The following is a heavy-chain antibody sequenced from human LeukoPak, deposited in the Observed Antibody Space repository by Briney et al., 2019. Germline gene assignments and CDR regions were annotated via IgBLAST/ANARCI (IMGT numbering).Heavy chain of an antibody. CDR3: ARVSPPPTKDIVVVPAAQGWFDP. V-gene: IGHV1-18*01. CDR1: GYTFTSYG. D-gene: IGHD2-2*01. CDR2: ISAYNGNT. Sequence: GASVKVSCKASGYTFTSYGISWVRQAPGQGLEWMGWISAYNGNTNYAQKLQGRVTMTTDTSTSTAYMELRSLRSDDTAVYYCARVSPPPTKDIVVVPAAQGWFDPWGQGTLVTVSS. J-gene: IGHJ5*02.